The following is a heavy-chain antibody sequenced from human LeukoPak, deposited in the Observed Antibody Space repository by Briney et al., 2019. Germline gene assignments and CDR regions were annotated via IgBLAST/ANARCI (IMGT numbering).Heavy chain of an antibody. Sequence: SETLSLTCAVYGGSFSGYYWSWIRQPPGKGLEWIGEINHSGSTNYNPSLKSRVTISVDTSNHQFSLKLSSVTAADTAVYYCARQRLLWFGGGFDPWGQGTLVTVSS. V-gene: IGHV4-34*01. J-gene: IGHJ5*02. CDR3: ARQRLLWFGGGFDP. CDR1: GGSFSGYY. D-gene: IGHD3-10*01. CDR2: INHSGST.